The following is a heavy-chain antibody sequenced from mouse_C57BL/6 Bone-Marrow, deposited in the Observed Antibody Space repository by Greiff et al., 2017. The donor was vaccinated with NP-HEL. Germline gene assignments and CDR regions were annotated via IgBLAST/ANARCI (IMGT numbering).Heavy chain of an antibody. J-gene: IGHJ4*01. CDR2: ISYSGST. V-gene: IGHV3-8*01. Sequence: VHLKESGPGLAKPSQTLSLTCSVTGYSITSDYWNWIRKFPGNKLEYMGYISYSGSTYYNPSLKSRISITRDTSKNQYYLQLNSVTTEDTATYYCARSPLWLRRNYYAMDYWGQGTSVTVSS. CDR3: ARSPLWLRRNYYAMDY. D-gene: IGHD2-2*01. CDR1: GYSITSDY.